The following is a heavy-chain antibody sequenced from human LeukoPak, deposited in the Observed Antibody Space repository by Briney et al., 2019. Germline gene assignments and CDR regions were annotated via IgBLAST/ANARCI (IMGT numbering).Heavy chain of an antibody. J-gene: IGHJ6*02. D-gene: IGHD2-15*01. CDR2: INPNSGGT. Sequence: GASVKVSCKASGYTFTGHYMHWVRQAPGQGLEWMGWINPNSGGTNYAQKFQGRVTMTRDTSISTAYMELSRLRSDDTAVYYCARDCGGSCYSHYYYYYGMDVWGQGTTVTVSS. CDR1: GYTFTGHY. CDR3: ARDCGGSCYSHYYYYYGMDV. V-gene: IGHV1-2*02.